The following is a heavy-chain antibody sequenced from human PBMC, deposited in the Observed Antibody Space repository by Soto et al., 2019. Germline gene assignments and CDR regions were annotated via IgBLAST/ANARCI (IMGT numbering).Heavy chain of an antibody. CDR2: TYYRSKWYN. Sequence: SQTLSLTCAISGDSVSSNSAAWNWIRQSLSRGLEWLGRTYYRSKWYNEYAVSVESRITINPDTSKNQFSLQLNSVTPEATAVYYCARGGYAGDPLDAFDIWGQGTMVTVSS. CDR3: ARGGYAGDPLDAFDI. J-gene: IGHJ3*02. D-gene: IGHD3-16*01. CDR1: GDSVSSNSAA. V-gene: IGHV6-1*01.